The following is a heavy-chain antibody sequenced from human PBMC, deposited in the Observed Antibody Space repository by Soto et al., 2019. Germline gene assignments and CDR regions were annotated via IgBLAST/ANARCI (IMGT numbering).Heavy chain of an antibody. D-gene: IGHD5-12*01. V-gene: IGHV4-39*01. J-gene: IGHJ4*02. CDR3: ASLSWALSWRFHANRGYVTDY. CDR1: GGSISSSSYY. CDR2: IYFSGST. Sequence: QLQLQESGPGLVKPSEPLSLTCTVSGGSISSSSYYWGWIRQPPGKGLEWIGSIYFSGSTYYNPSLKSRVTISVDTSKSQFSLKLSAVTAADTAVYYCASLSWALSWRFHANRGYVTDYWGQGTLVTVSS.